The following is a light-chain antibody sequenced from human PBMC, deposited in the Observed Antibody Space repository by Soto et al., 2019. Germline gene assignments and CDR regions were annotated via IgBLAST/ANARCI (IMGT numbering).Light chain of an antibody. Sequence: EIVMTQSPAILSVSPGESATLSCRASQSISGNLAWYQQKPGQAPRLLIYAASVRAPGIPARFSGSGSGTEFTLTISSLQSDDFAVYSCQQYHNWPVTFGPGTKVDI. CDR3: QQYHNWPVT. CDR2: AAS. CDR1: QSISGN. V-gene: IGKV3-15*01. J-gene: IGKJ3*01.